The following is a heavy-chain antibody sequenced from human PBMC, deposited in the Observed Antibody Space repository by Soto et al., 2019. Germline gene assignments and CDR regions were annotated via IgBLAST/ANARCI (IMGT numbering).Heavy chain of an antibody. V-gene: IGHV3-21*01. CDR3: AREKVAPAGWEFDD. CDR2: ISSSSSYI. Sequence: EVQLVESGGGLVKPGGSLRLSCAASGFTFSSYSMNWVRQAPGKGLEWVSSISSSSSYIYYADSVKGRFTISRDNAKNSLYLQMHSLRAVDTAVEYWAREKVAPAGWEFDDWGKGTLVTVSS. D-gene: IGHD1-26*01. J-gene: IGHJ4*02. CDR1: GFTFSSYS.